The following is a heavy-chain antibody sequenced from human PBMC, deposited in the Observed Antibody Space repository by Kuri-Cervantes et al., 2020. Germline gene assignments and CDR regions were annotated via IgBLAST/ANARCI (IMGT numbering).Heavy chain of an antibody. J-gene: IGHJ6*03. CDR2: IKQDGSEK. CDR1: GFTFSSYW. Sequence: GESLKISCAASGFTFSSYWMSWVRQAPGKGLEWVANIKQDGSEKYYVDSVKGRFTISRDNAKNSLYLQMNSLRAEDTALYYCTKDYSSSYYYMDVWGKGTTVTVSS. D-gene: IGHD6-6*01. CDR3: TKDYSSSYYYMDV. V-gene: IGHV3-7*03.